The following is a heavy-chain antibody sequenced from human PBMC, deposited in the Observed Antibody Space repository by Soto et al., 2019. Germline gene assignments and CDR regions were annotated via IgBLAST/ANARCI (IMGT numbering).Heavy chain of an antibody. Sequence: QVQLVQSGAEVKKPGSSVRVSCKASGGTFSSLSISWVRQAPGQGLGWMGGTIPNFGTADHAQKFQDRVKIFADERTISVYMALSGVTSEDTDVYCCARGSGHSDSGGYYLFFEQWGQGAQVTVSS. CDR1: GGTFSSLS. J-gene: IGHJ4*02. CDR3: ARGSGHSDSGGYYLFFEQ. V-gene: IGHV1-69*01. CDR2: TIPNFGTA. D-gene: IGHD3-22*01.